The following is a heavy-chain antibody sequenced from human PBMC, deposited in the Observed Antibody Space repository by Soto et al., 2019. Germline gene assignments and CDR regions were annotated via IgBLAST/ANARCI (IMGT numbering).Heavy chain of an antibody. CDR1: GFSLSTVAVG. D-gene: IGHD3-9*01. CDR3: AHRRMRTDWQLRAFDI. V-gene: IGHV2-5*02. J-gene: IGHJ3*02. Sequence: QITLKESGPTLVKPTQTLTLTCTFSGFSLSTVAVGVGWIRQPPGKALEWLAFIYWDDDKRYSPSLKSRLTNTKDTSKNQVVLTMTYMDSVDTATYYCAHRRMRTDWQLRAFDIWGQGTMVTVSS. CDR2: IYWDDDK.